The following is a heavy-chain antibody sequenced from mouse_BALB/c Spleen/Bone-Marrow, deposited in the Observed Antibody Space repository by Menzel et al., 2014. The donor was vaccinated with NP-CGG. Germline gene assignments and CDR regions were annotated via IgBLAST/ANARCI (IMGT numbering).Heavy chain of an antibody. V-gene: IGHV3-2*02. D-gene: IGHD2-4*01. CDR3: ARSEGDYDSAMDY. CDR2: ISYSGST. J-gene: IGHJ4*01. Sequence: EVNLKKSRPGPIKPSQSLSLSCTGTGYSITSDYAWNWIRQFPGNKQEWVGYISYSGSTSYNPSLKSRISITRDTSKNQFFLHLNSVTTEDTATYYCARSEGDYDSAMDYCGQGTSITVSS. CDR1: GYSITSDYA.